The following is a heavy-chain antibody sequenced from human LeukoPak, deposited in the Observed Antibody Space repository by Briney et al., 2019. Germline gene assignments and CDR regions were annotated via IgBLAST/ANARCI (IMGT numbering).Heavy chain of an antibody. CDR2: VSPYNGDT. V-gene: IGHV1-18*01. CDR3: ARGGGLDV. Sequence: GASVKVSCKASGYTFSSYGVNWVRQAPGQGLEWMGWVSPYNGDTNYAQKFQDRVTMTTDTSTNTAYMELRSLRSDDTAVYYCARGGGLDVWGQGATVTVSS. D-gene: IGHD3-16*01. J-gene: IGHJ6*02. CDR1: GYTFSSYG.